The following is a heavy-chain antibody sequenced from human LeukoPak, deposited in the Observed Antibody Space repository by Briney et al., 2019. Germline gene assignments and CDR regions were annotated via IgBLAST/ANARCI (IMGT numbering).Heavy chain of an antibody. CDR1: GFTFSDYY. Sequence: GGSLRLSCAASGFTFSDYYMSWIRQAPGKGLEWVSYISSSGSTIYYADSVKGRFTISRDNAKNSLFLQMNSLSAEDTAVYFCARDPDLRGHSGMDYWGQGTLVTVSS. J-gene: IGHJ4*02. D-gene: IGHD5-12*01. V-gene: IGHV3-11*04. CDR2: ISSSGSTI. CDR3: ARDPDLRGHSGMDY.